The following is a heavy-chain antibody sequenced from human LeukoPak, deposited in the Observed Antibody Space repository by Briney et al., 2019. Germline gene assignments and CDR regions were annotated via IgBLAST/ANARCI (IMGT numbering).Heavy chain of an antibody. J-gene: IGHJ6*03. D-gene: IGHD3-9*01. CDR3: ARDRYDILTGYYPAFWGYYYMDV. Sequence: GGSLRLSCAASGFSFSSYWMSWVRQAPGKGLECVANIKQDGSEKYYVDSVKGRFTISRDNAKNSLYLQMNSLRAEDTAVYYCARDRYDILTGYYPAFWGYYYMDVWGKGTTVTISS. CDR1: GFSFSSYW. V-gene: IGHV3-7*01. CDR2: IKQDGSEK.